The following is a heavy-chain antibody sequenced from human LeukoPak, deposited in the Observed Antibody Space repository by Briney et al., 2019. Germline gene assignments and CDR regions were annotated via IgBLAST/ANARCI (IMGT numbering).Heavy chain of an antibody. J-gene: IGHJ4*02. CDR1: GYTFTSYG. Sequence: ASVKVSCKASGYTFTSYGISWVRQAPGQGLERMGWISAYNGNTNYAQKLQGRVTMTTDTSTSTAYMELRSLRSDDTAVYYCARANFYCGGDCYSYFDYWGQGTLVTVSS. D-gene: IGHD2-21*01. V-gene: IGHV1-18*01. CDR2: ISAYNGNT. CDR3: ARANFYCGGDCYSYFDY.